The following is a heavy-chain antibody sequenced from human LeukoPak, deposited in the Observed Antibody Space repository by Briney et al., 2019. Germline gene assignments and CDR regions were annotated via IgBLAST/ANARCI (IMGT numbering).Heavy chain of an antibody. CDR3: ARDRGVLDD. CDR2: ISYSGST. CDR1: GGSIGSYY. J-gene: IGHJ4*02. Sequence: SETLSLTCTVSGGSIGSYYWSWIRQPPGKGLEWIGYISYSGSTNYSPSLKSRVTISVDTSKNQFSLKLSSVTAADTAVYFCARDRGVLDDWGQGTLVTVSS. D-gene: IGHD2-8*02. V-gene: IGHV4-59*01.